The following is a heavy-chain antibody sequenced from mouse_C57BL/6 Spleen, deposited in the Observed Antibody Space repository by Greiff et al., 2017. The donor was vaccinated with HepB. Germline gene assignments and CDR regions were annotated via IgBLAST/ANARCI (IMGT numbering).Heavy chain of an antibody. V-gene: IGHV14-4*01. CDR3: TPDGYSPFAY. J-gene: IGHJ3*01. D-gene: IGHD2-3*01. CDR2: IDPENGDT. CDR1: GFNIKDDY. Sequence: EVKLVESGAELVRPGASVKLSCTASGFNIKDDYMHWVKQRPEQGLEWIGWIDPENGDTEYASKFQGKATITADTSSNTAYLQLSSLTSEDTAVYYCTPDGYSPFAYWGQGTLVTVSA.